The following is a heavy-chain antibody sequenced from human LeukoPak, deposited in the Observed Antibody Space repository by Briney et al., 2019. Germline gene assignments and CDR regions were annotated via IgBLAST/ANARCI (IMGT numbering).Heavy chain of an antibody. CDR1: GYTFTSYG. CDR3: AKDRNMTTDYGMDV. Sequence: SCKASGYTFTSYGISWVRQAPGQGLEWVAVISYDGSNKYYADSVKGRFTISRDNSKNTLYLQMNSLRAEDTAVYYCAKDRNMTTDYGMDVWGKGTTVTVSS. CDR2: ISYDGSNK. D-gene: IGHD4-17*01. V-gene: IGHV3-30*18. J-gene: IGHJ6*04.